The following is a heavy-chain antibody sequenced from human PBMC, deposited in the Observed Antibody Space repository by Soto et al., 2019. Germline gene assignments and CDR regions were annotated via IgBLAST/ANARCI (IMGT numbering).Heavy chain of an antibody. V-gene: IGHV3-48*02. CDR1: EFTFSNYS. Sequence: EVQLVESGGGLVQPGGSLRLSCAASEFTFSNYSMNWVGQAPGKGLEWVSYISSSSSTIYYADSVKGRFTISRDNAKNSLYLQMNSLRDEDTAVYYCAREGTRGGFLNWFDPWGQGTLVTVSS. J-gene: IGHJ5*02. CDR3: AREGTRGGFLNWFDP. D-gene: IGHD3-10*01. CDR2: ISSSSSTI.